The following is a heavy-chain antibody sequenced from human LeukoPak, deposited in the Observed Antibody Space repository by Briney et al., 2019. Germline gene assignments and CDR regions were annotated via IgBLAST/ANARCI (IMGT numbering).Heavy chain of an antibody. CDR1: GYTFTSYD. CDR3: ARLSYYAFDV. D-gene: IGHD1-26*01. Sequence: GASVKVSCKASGYTFTSYDINWVRQATGQGLELMGWMNPNSGNTGYAQKFQGRVTMTRNTSISTAYMELSSLTSEDAAVYYCARLSYYAFDVWGQGTMVTVSS. CDR2: MNPNSGNT. J-gene: IGHJ3*01. V-gene: IGHV1-8*01.